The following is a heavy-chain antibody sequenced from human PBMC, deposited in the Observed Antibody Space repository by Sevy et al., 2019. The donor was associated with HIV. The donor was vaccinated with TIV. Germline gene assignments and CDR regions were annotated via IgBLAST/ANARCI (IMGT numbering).Heavy chain of an antibody. J-gene: IGHJ6*02. CDR2: MNPNSGNT. CDR3: AGLSSSKNRYYYYGMDV. Sequence: ASVKVSCKASGYTFTSYDINWVRQATGQGLEWMGWMNPNSGNTGYAQKFQGRVTMTRNTSISTAYMELSSLRSKDTAMYYGAGLSSSKNRYYYYGMDVWGQGTTVTVSS. V-gene: IGHV1-8*01. CDR1: GYTFTSYD. D-gene: IGHD6-13*01.